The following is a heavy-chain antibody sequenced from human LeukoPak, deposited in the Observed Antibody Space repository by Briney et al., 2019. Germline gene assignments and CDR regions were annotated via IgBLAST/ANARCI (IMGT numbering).Heavy chain of an antibody. CDR1: GDSISNNGFY. Sequence: SETLSLTCTVSGDSISNNGFYWGWIRQPPGKGLEWIGNIYYSGSTYYNSSLKSRVTMSVDTSKNQFSLKLSSVTAADTAVYYCAGFRQWLGYFAYWGQGTLVIVSS. CDR2: IYYSGST. D-gene: IGHD6-19*01. V-gene: IGHV4-39*01. CDR3: AGFRQWLGYFAY. J-gene: IGHJ4*02.